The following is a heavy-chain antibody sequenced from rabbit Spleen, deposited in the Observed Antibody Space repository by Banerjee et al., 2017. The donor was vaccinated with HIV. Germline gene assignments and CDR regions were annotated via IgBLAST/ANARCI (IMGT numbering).Heavy chain of an antibody. D-gene: IGHD7-1*01. CDR1: GFDFSSYG. CDR2: IDPIFGST. J-gene: IGHJ4*01. V-gene: IGHV1S47*01. CDR3: VRDQAGYAGYGPWYFNL. Sequence: QEQLVESGGGLVQPGGSLKLSCKASGFDFSSYGVSWVHQAPGKGLEWIGYIDPIFGSTYYASWVNGRFTISRHNAQNTLYLQLNSLTAADTATYFCVRDQAGYAGYGPWYFNLWGQGTLVTVS.